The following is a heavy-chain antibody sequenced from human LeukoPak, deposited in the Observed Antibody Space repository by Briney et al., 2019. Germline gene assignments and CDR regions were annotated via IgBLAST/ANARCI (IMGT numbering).Heavy chain of an antibody. CDR2: IYYSGST. Sequence: SETLSLTCTVSGGSISSYYWSWIRQPPGKGLEWIGYIYYSGSTNYNPSLKSRVIISVDTSKNQFSLKLSSVTAADTAVYYCARRASSWFQIDYWGQGTLVTVSS. D-gene: IGHD6-13*01. CDR1: GGSISSYY. V-gene: IGHV4-59*08. J-gene: IGHJ4*02. CDR3: ARRASSWFQIDY.